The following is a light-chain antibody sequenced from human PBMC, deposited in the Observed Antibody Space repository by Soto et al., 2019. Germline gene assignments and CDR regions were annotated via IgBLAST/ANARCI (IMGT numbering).Light chain of an antibody. CDR1: NIGSKS. CDR2: YDS. CDR3: QVWDSSSDHRV. J-gene: IGLJ2*01. Sequence: SYELTQPPSVSVAPGKTARITCGGNNIGSKSVHWYQQKPRQAPVLVIYYDSDRPSGIPERFSGSNSGNTATLTISRVEAGDEADYYCQVWDSSSDHRVFGGGTTLTVL. V-gene: IGLV3-21*04.